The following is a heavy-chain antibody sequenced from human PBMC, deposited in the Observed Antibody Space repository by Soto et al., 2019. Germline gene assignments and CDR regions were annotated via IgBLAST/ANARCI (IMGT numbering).Heavy chain of an antibody. Sequence: GGSLRLSCAASGFTFSDHYMDWVRQAPGKGLEWVGRTRNKANSYTTEYAASVKSRFTISRDDSKNSLYLQMNSLKTEDPAVYYCATTYYYDSSGYYYSDAFDIWGQGTMVTVSS. J-gene: IGHJ3*02. CDR3: ATTYYYDSSGYYYSDAFDI. D-gene: IGHD3-22*01. V-gene: IGHV3-72*01. CDR2: TRNKANSYTT. CDR1: GFTFSDHY.